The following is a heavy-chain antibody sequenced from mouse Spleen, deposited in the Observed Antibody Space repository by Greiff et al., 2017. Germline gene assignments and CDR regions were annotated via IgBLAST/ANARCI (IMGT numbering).Heavy chain of an antibody. Sequence: QVQLQQSGAELVRPGASVKLSCKASGYTFTDYYINWVKQRPGQGLEWIARIYPGSGNTYYNEKFKGKATLTAEKSSSTAYMQLSSLTSEDSAVYFCARAPYGNYGVDYWGQGTSVTVSS. CDR2: IYPGSGNT. V-gene: IGHV1-76*01. J-gene: IGHJ4*01. CDR3: ARAPYGNYGVDY. D-gene: IGHD2-1*01. CDR1: GYTFTDYY.